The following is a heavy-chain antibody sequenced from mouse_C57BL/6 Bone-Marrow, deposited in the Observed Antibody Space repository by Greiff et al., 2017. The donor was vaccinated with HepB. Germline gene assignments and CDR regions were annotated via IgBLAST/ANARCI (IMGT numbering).Heavy chain of an antibody. CDR2: IDPENGDT. Sequence: VQLQQSGAELVRPGASVKLSCTASGFNIKDDYMHWVKQRPEQGLEWIGWIDPENGDTEYASKFQGKATITAHTSSNTAYLQLSSLTSEDTAVYYCTTWSSYAMDYWGQGTSVTVSS. V-gene: IGHV14-4*01. D-gene: IGHD1-1*01. J-gene: IGHJ4*01. CDR1: GFNIKDDY. CDR3: TTWSSYAMDY.